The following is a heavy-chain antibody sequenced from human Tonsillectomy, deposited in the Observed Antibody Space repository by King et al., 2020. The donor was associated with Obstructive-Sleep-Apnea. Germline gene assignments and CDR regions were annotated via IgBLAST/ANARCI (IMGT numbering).Heavy chain of an antibody. Sequence: VQLVESGGGVVQPGGSLKLSCAASGFTFSTYTMYWVRQAPGKGLEWVSLISYDGGYKFYADSVKGRFTISRDNSQNKLSLQMNSLRAEDTALYYCARENYNDYPLVYGMDVWGQGTTVTVSS. D-gene: IGHD4-11*01. CDR1: GFTFSTYT. J-gene: IGHJ6*02. CDR3: ARENYNDYPLVYGMDV. CDR2: ISYDGGYK. V-gene: IGHV3-30*04.